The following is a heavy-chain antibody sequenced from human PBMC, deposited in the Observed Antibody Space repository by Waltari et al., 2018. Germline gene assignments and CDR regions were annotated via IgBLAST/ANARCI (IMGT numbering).Heavy chain of an antibody. D-gene: IGHD6-6*01. Sequence: QVQLQESGPGLVKPSETLSLTCAVSGYSISSGYYWGWIRQPPGKGLEWIGSIYHSGSTYYNPSLKSRVTISVDTSKNQFSLKLSSVTAADTAVYYCAREGSSSAFDYWGQGTLVTVSS. J-gene: IGHJ4*02. CDR1: GYSISSGYY. CDR2: IYHSGST. CDR3: AREGSSSAFDY. V-gene: IGHV4-38-2*02.